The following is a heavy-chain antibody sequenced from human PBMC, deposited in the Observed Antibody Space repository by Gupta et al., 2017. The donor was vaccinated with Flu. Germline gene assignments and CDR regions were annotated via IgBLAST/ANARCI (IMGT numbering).Heavy chain of an antibody. J-gene: IGHJ4*02. V-gene: IGHV3-74*01. D-gene: IGHD1-26*01. CDR2: INIDGSTT. Sequence: EVQLVESGGGLVQPGGSLRRSCAASEFTFSSYWMHWVRQAPGKGLVWVSRINIDGSTTNDADSVEGRFTISRDNAKNTLYLEMNSLRAEDTAVYYCARAGSYRFDYWGQGTLVTVYS. CDR3: ARAGSYRFDY. CDR1: EFTFSSYW.